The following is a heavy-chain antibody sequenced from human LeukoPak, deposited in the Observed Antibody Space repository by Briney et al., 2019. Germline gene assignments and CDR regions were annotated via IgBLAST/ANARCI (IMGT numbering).Heavy chain of an antibody. CDR3: AKDRGYSGYGLH. CDR2: ISNNGGTT. Sequence: SGGSLRLSCAASGFIFNEYAMTWVRQAPGKGLEWVSAISNNGGTTDYADSVKGRFTISRDNSKNTLYLQMNSLRAEDTAVYYCAKDRGYSGYGLHWGQGTLVTVSS. D-gene: IGHD5-12*01. CDR1: GFIFNEYA. V-gene: IGHV3-23*01. J-gene: IGHJ4*02.